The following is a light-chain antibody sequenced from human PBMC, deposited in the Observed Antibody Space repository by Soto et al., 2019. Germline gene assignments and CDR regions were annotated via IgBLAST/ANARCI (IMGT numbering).Light chain of an antibody. J-gene: IGKJ1*01. V-gene: IGKV3-20*01. Sequence: EIVLTQSPGTLSLSPGERTTLSCRASQSFSSSYLAWYQQKPGQAPRLLIYGASTRATGIPARFSGSGSGTDFTLTINRLQSEDFAVYYCQQYGSSPRTFGQGTKVDIK. CDR1: QSFSSSY. CDR3: QQYGSSPRT. CDR2: GAS.